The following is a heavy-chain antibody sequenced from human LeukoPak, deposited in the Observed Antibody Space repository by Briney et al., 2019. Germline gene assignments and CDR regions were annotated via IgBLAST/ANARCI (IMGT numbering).Heavy chain of an antibody. CDR1: GYIFTTYS. Sequence: GASVKVSCKASGYIFTTYSISWVRQAPRQGLEWMGWISGYNGNTNYAQKFQGRVTVTKDTSTSTVYMELRSLRSDDTAVYYCAGDGGYNPGRDAFDIWGQGTMVTVSS. CDR2: ISGYNGNT. J-gene: IGHJ3*02. CDR3: AGDGGYNPGRDAFDI. D-gene: IGHD5-18*01. V-gene: IGHV1-18*01.